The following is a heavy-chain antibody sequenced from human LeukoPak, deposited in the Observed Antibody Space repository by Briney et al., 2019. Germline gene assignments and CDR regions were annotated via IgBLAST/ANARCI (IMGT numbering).Heavy chain of an antibody. J-gene: IGHJ5*02. CDR2: INPNSGGT. V-gene: IGHV1-2*02. CDR1: GYTFTGYY. Sequence: GASVKVSCKASGYTFTGYYMHWVRQAPGQGLEWMGWINPNSGGTNYAQKFQGRVTMTRDTSISTAYMELSRLRSDDTAVYYCASTPLRFLEWWGLDPWGQGTLVTVSS. CDR3: ASTPLRFLEWWGLDP. D-gene: IGHD3-3*01.